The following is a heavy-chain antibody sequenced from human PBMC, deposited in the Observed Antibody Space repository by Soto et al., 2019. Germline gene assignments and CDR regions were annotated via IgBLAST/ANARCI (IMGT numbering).Heavy chain of an antibody. V-gene: IGHV3-21*01. CDR2: ISSSSSYI. J-gene: IGHJ4*02. Sequence: PGGSLRLSCAASGFTFSSYSMNWVRQAPGKGLEWVSSISSSSSYIYYADSVKGRFTISRDNAKNSLYLQMNSLRAEDTAVYYCARVHAVGATNFDYWGQGTLVTVSS. CDR3: ARVHAVGATNFDY. CDR1: GFTFSSYS. D-gene: IGHD1-26*01.